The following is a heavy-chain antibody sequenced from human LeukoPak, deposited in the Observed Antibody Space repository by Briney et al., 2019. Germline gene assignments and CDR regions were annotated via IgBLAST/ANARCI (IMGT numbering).Heavy chain of an antibody. Sequence: ASVKVSCKASGGTFSSYAISWVRQMPGKGLEWMGRIDPSDSYTNYSPSFQGHVTISADKSISTAYLQWSSLKASDTAMYYCARRRYCSGGSCSHDAFDIWGQGTMVTVSS. V-gene: IGHV5-10-1*01. J-gene: IGHJ3*02. CDR2: IDPSDSYT. D-gene: IGHD2-15*01. CDR3: ARRRYCSGGSCSHDAFDI. CDR1: GGTFSSYA.